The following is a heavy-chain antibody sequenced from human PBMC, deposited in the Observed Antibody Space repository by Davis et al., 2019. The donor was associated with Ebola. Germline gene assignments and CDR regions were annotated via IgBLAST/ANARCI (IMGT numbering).Heavy chain of an antibody. J-gene: IGHJ5*02. Sequence: SETLSLTCAVSGGSISSGGYSWSWIRQPPGKGLEWIGYIYHSGSTYYNPSLKSRVTISVDRSKNQFSLKLSSVTAADTAVYYCARGRQMGWFDPWGQGTLVTVSS. CDR2: IYHSGST. CDR1: GGSISSGGYS. V-gene: IGHV4-30-2*01. D-gene: IGHD5-24*01. CDR3: ARGRQMGWFDP.